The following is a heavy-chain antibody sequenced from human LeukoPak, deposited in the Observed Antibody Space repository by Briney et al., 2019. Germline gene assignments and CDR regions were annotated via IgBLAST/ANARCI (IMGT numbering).Heavy chain of an antibody. CDR1: GYTFTDYY. J-gene: IGHJ6*02. Sequence: ASVKVSCKASGYTFTDYYLHWVRQAPGQGLEWMGWINPISGGTNYAQKFQGSVTMTRDASITTVYTELSSLRSDDTAVYYCASSGATTIHYYGMYVWGQGTTVTVSS. D-gene: IGHD1-26*01. CDR3: ASSGATTIHYYGMYV. V-gene: IGHV1-2*02. CDR2: INPISGGT.